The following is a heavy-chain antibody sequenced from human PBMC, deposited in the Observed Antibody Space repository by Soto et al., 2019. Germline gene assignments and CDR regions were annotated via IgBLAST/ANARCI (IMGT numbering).Heavy chain of an antibody. J-gene: IGHJ3*01. CDR1: GXTFGNYS. Sequence: GSLRLSCAASGXTFGNYSMNWVRQAPGKGLEWISSISDPGTSTYYANAVKGRFSMSRDNSKNTLFLQMNRLRADDTAVYFCAKSLVTPSDAFDLWGRGTLATVSS. V-gene: IGHV3-23*01. CDR3: AKSLVTPSDAFDL. CDR2: ISDPGTST. D-gene: IGHD2-21*02.